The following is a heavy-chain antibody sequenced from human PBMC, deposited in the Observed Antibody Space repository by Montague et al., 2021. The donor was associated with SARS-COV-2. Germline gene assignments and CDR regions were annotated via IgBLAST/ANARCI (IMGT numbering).Heavy chain of an antibody. CDR3: ARDAYYFGPGREYHGAFDP. Sequence: SETLSLTCSVSGDSITRYGEAISGYVRGWIRQPAGKGLEWIGRIYANGNFDYNPSLNSRVSMSMDTSKQEFSMRLISVTAADTAVYYCARDAYYFGPGREYHGAFDPWGQGILVTVSS. D-gene: IGHD2/OR15-2a*01. CDR1: GDSITRYGEAISGYV. CDR2: IYANGNF. J-gene: IGHJ5*02. V-gene: IGHV4-4*07.